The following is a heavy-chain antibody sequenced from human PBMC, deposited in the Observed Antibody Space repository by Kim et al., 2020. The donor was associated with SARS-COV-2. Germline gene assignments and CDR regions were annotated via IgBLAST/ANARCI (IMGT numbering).Heavy chain of an antibody. CDR2: INHSGST. D-gene: IGHD6-19*01. V-gene: IGHV4-34*01. Sequence: SETLSLTCAVYGGSFSGYYWSWIRQPPGKGLEWIGEINHSGSTNYNPSLKSRVTISVDTSKNQFSLKLSSVTAADTAVYYCARGRYNPNTGYSSGWYRRVRSQSGWFDPWGQGTLVTVSS. CDR1: GGSFSGYY. J-gene: IGHJ5*02. CDR3: ARGRYNPNTGYSSGWYRRVRSQSGWFDP.